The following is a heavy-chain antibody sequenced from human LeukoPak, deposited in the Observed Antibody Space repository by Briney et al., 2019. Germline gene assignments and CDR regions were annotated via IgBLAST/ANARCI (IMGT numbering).Heavy chain of an antibody. CDR1: GGSLNPYY. J-gene: IGHJ5*02. CDR3: ARDQSTSWYNWFDP. V-gene: IGHV4-59*12. Sequence: SETLSLTCTVSGGSLNPYYWSWIRQPPGKGLEWIGYIYFTGNTNYNPSLKSRVTISIDTSKNQFSLKLSSVTAADTAVYYCARDQSTSWYNWFDPWGQGTLVTVSS. CDR2: IYFTGNT. D-gene: IGHD6-13*01.